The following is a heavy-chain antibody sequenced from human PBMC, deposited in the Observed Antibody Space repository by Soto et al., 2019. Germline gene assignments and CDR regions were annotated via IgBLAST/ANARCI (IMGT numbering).Heavy chain of an antibody. V-gene: IGHV3-33*01. CDR2: IWYDGSNK. D-gene: IGHD2-15*01. J-gene: IGHJ6*02. CDR1: GFTFSSYG. Sequence: VGSLRLSCAASGFTFSSYGMHWVRQAPGKGLEWVAVIWYDGSNKYYADSVKGRFTISRDNSKNTLYLQMNSLRAEDTAVYYCARGGYCSGGSCYSSSYAMDVWGQGTTVTVSS. CDR3: ARGGYCSGGSCYSSSYAMDV.